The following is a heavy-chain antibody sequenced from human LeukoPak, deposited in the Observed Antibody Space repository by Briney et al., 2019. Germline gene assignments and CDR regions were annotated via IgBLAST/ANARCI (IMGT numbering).Heavy chain of an antibody. CDR2: ISGSGGST. CDR1: GFAFSSYA. CDR3: AKDRRNWGSRVDY. J-gene: IGHJ4*02. Sequence: GGSLRLSCAASGFAFSSYAMSWVRQAPGKGLEWVSAISGSGGSTYYADSVKGRFTISRDNSKNTLYLQINSLRAEDTAIYYCAKDRRNWGSRVDYWGQGTLVTVSS. V-gene: IGHV3-23*01. D-gene: IGHD7-27*01.